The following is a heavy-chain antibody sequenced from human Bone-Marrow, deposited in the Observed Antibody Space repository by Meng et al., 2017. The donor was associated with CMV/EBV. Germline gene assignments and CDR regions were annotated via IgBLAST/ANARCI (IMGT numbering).Heavy chain of an antibody. Sequence: SETLSLTCTVSGGTISSYYWNWVRQPQGKGLEWIAYIYYSGSANYNLSLKRRVTISVDTSKIQFSLNLRSVTAANTAMYYCARDRASYGWFDPWGQGTMVTVSS. CDR1: GGTISSYY. D-gene: IGHD4-17*01. V-gene: IGHV4-59*01. CDR3: ARDRASYGWFDP. J-gene: IGHJ5*02. CDR2: IYYSGSA.